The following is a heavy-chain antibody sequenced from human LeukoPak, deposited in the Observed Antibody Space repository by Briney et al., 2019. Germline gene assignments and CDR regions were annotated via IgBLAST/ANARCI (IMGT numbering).Heavy chain of an antibody. J-gene: IGHJ5*02. V-gene: IGHV4-34*01. CDR1: GGSFSGYY. CDR3: ARRTYYYGSEP. Sequence: SETLSLTCAVYGGSFSGYYWSWIRQPPGKGLEWIREINHSGSTNYNPSLKSRVTISVDTSKNQFSLKLSSVTAADTAVYYCARRTYYYGSEPWGQGTLVTVSS. CDR2: INHSGST. D-gene: IGHD3-10*01.